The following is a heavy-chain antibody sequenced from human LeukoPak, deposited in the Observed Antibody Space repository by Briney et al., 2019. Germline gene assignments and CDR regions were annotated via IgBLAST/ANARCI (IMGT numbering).Heavy chain of an antibody. V-gene: IGHV3-13*01. CDR2: IGTAGDT. J-gene: IGHJ4*02. D-gene: IGHD6-13*01. Sequence: GGSLRLSCAASGFTFSSYDMHWVRQATGKGLEWVSAIGTAGDTYYPGSVKGRFTISRENAKNSLYLQMNSLRAGDTAVYYCARDLAAAGTKNGLFDYWGQGTLVTVSS. CDR1: GFTFSSYD. CDR3: ARDLAAAGTKNGLFDY.